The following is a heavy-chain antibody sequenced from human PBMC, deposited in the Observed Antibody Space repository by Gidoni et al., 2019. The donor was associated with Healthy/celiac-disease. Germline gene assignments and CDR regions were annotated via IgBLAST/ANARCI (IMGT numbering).Heavy chain of an antibody. CDR2: IWYDGSNK. D-gene: IGHD3-22*01. V-gene: IGHV3-33*01. Sequence: QVQLVESGGGVVQPGRTLRLSCAASGFTFSSYGMHWVRQAPGKGLEWVAVIWYDGSNKYYADSVKGRFTISRDNSKNTLYLQMNSLRAEDTAVYYCARDLYYYDSSESFDYWGQGTLVTVSS. J-gene: IGHJ4*02. CDR3: ARDLYYYDSSESFDY. CDR1: GFTFSSYG.